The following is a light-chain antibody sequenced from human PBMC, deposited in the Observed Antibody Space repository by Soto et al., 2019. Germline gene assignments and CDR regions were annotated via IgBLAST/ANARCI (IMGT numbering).Light chain of an antibody. CDR3: QQYNTWPPTWT. V-gene: IGKV3-15*01. CDR2: GAS. CDR1: QSISSN. J-gene: IGKJ1*01. Sequence: KVMTQSPAPLSVSPGERATLSCRASQSISSNLAWYKQKPGQAPRLLIYGASTRATGIPVRFSGSGSGTEFTLTISRLQSEDFAVYYCQQYNTWPPTWTFGHGTKVDIK.